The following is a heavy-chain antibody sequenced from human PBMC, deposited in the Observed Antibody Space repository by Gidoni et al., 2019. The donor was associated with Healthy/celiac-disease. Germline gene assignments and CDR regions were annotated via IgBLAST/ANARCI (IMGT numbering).Heavy chain of an antibody. V-gene: IGHV3-23*01. CDR2: ISGSGGST. CDR1: GFPFSSYA. D-gene: IGHD3-10*01. J-gene: IGHJ3*02. CDR3: AKDRDYYGSGREAFDI. Sequence: EVQLLESGGGLVQPGGSLRLSCAASGFPFSSYAMSWVRQAPGKGLEWVSAISGSGGSTYYADSVKGRFTISRNNSKNTLYLQMNSLRAEDTAVYYCAKDRDYYGSGREAFDIWGQGTMVTVSS.